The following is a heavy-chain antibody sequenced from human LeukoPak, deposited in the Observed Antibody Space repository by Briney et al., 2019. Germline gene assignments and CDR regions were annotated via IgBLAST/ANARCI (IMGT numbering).Heavy chain of an antibody. Sequence: GGSLRLPCAVSGFTFTDFAVHWVRQAPGKGLDWVAVISYDRSKTYYADSVKGRFTISRDNSKNTLYLQMNSLRAEDTAVYYCARDFLEWLPYSWGQGTLVTVSS. J-gene: IGHJ4*02. D-gene: IGHD3-3*01. V-gene: IGHV3-30-3*01. CDR2: ISYDRSKT. CDR3: ARDFLEWLPYS. CDR1: GFTFTDFA.